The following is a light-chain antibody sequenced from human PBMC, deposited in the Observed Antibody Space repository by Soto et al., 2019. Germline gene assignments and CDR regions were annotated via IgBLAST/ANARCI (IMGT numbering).Light chain of an antibody. Sequence: HSVLTQAASVSGSPGQSITISCTGTSSDVGSYNLVSWYQQHPGKAPKLMIYEVSKRPSGVSNRFSGSKSGNTASLTISGLQAEDEADYYCCSYAGSSTFLYVFGTGTKVTVL. J-gene: IGLJ1*01. CDR2: EVS. CDR1: SSDVGSYNL. V-gene: IGLV2-23*02. CDR3: CSYAGSSTFLYV.